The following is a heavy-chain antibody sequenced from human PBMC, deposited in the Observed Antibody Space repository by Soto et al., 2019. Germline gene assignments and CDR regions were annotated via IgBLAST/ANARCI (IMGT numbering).Heavy chain of an antibody. CDR3: AREGVVAASD. V-gene: IGHV3-66*01. CDR1: GFTVSSNY. Sequence: EVQLVESGGGLVQPGGSLRLSCAASGFTVSSNYMSWVRQAPGKGLEWVSVIYSGGSTNYAASVKGRFTISRDNSKNPLYLQMNSLRAEDTAVYYCAREGVVAASDWGQGTLVTVSS. CDR2: IYSGGST. J-gene: IGHJ4*02. D-gene: IGHD2-15*01.